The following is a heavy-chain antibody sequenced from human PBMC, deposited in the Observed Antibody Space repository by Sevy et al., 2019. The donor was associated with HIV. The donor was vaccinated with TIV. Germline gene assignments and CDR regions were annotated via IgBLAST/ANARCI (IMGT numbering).Heavy chain of an antibody. J-gene: IGHJ4*02. CDR2: IKPDGSKK. Sequence: GSLRLSCVASGFTFSIYWMTWVRQAPGKGLEWVANIKPDGSKKYYVDSVKGRFTISRDNAENSLYLQMNSLRAEDTAVYYCARAIALAGSYWGQGTRVTVSS. V-gene: IGHV3-7*01. CDR3: ARAIALAGSY. D-gene: IGHD6-13*01. CDR1: GFTFSIYW.